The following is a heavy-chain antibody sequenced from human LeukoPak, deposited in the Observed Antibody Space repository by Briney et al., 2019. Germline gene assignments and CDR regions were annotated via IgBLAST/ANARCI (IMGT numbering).Heavy chain of an antibody. J-gene: IGHJ5*02. V-gene: IGHV1-8*03. CDR2: MNPNSGNT. CDR1: GGTFSSYD. Sequence: EASVKVSCKASGGTFSSYDINWVRQATGQGLEWMGWMNPNSGNTGYAQKFQGRVTITRNTSISTAYMELSSLRSEDTAVYYCARAYYDFWSGYSAINWFDPWGQGTLVTVSS. D-gene: IGHD3-3*01. CDR3: ARAYYDFWSGYSAINWFDP.